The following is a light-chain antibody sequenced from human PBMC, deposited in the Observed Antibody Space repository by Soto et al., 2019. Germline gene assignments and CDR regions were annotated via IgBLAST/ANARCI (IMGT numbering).Light chain of an antibody. J-gene: IGKJ5*01. V-gene: IGKV3-20*01. Sequence: EIVMTQSPATLSLSPGERATLSCRASQSVISRLAWYQRKPGQAPRLLISGASSRATGIPDRFSGSGSGTDFTLTISRLEPQDFALYYCQHYVERSPITFGQGTRLEI. CDR3: QHYVERSPIT. CDR2: GAS. CDR1: QSVISR.